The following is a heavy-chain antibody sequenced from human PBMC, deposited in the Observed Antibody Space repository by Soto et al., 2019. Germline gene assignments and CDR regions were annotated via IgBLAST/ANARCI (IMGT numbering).Heavy chain of an antibody. Sequence: QVQLQESGPGLVKPSHTLSLTCTVSGGSISSGGYYWSWIRQHPGKGLEWIGYIYYSGSTYYNPSLNSRVTISVDTSKNQFSLKLSSVTAADTAVYYCAREDSSSPCHFDYWGQGTLVTVSS. D-gene: IGHD6-6*01. CDR2: IYYSGST. J-gene: IGHJ4*02. CDR1: GGSISSGGYY. V-gene: IGHV4-31*03. CDR3: AREDSSSPCHFDY.